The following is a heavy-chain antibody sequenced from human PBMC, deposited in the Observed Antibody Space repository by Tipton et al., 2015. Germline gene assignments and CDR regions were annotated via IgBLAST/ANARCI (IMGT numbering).Heavy chain of an antibody. D-gene: IGHD3-10*01. Sequence: LRLSCTVSGDSINSYYWGWIRQPLGKGLEWIGYIHYSMTTKYNPSLKSRVTISVDTSKSQFFLKLSSVTAAYTDVYYCARFRYYGTESKRGYFHGLDVWGQGTTVTVSS. CDR1: GDSINSYY. J-gene: IGHJ6*02. CDR2: IHYSMTT. V-gene: IGHV4-59*01. CDR3: ARFRYYGTESKRGYFHGLDV.